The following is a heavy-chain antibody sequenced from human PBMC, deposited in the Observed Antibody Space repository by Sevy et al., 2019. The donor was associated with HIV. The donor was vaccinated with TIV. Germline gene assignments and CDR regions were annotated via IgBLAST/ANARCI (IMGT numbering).Heavy chain of an antibody. Sequence: GGSLRLSCAASGFTFSNYWMTWVRQAPGKGLEWVANIKRDGSERYYVASVKGRFTISRDNAKNSLYLQMNSLRADDTAVYYWARDCSSTTCLWGLDVWGQGTTVTVSS. J-gene: IGHJ6*02. CDR3: ARDCSSTTCLWGLDV. CDR1: GFTFSNYW. D-gene: IGHD2-2*01. CDR2: IKRDGSER. V-gene: IGHV3-7*03.